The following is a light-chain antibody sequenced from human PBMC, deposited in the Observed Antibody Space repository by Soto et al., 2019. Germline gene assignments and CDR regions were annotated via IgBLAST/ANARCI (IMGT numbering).Light chain of an antibody. CDR3: QQRSNWPPT. CDR1: QSVSSSY. V-gene: IGKV3D-20*02. Sequence: EVVLTQSPGTLSLSPGGRATLSCRASQSVSSSYLAWYQQKPGQAPRLLIYDASNRATGIPARFSGSGSGTDFTLTISSLEPEDFAVYYCQQRSNWPPTFGQGTKVDIK. J-gene: IGKJ1*01. CDR2: DAS.